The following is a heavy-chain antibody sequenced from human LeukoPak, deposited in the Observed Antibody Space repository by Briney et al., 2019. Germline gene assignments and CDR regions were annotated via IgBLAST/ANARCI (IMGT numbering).Heavy chain of an antibody. D-gene: IGHD5-18*01. V-gene: IGHV3-7*01. Sequence: GGSLRLSCAASGFRFNTYWMSWVRQAPGKGLEWVANIKQDGNEKYYADSVKGRFTISRDNGKNSLDLQMNSLRADDTAVYYCARHLSGVTGYTYGRGIDYWGQGTLVTVSS. J-gene: IGHJ4*02. CDR3: ARHLSGVTGYTYGRGIDY. CDR1: GFRFNTYW. CDR2: IKQDGNEK.